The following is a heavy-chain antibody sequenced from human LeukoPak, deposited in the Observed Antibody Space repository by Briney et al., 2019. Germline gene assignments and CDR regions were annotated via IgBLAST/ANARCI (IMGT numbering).Heavy chain of an antibody. D-gene: IGHD6-13*01. CDR2: ISSTSTYI. CDR3: AKVRSSSWYGNGMDV. CDR1: EFTFSSYT. V-gene: IGHV3-21*01. J-gene: IGHJ6*02. Sequence: PGGSLRLSCAASEFTFSSYTINWVRQAPGKGLEWVSSISSTSTYISYADSVKGRFTISRDNSKNTLYLQMNSLRAEDTAVYYCAKVRSSSWYGNGMDVWGQGTTVTVSS.